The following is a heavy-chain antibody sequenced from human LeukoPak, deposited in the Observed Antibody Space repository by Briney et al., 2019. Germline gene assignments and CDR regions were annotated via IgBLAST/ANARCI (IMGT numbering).Heavy chain of an antibody. J-gene: IGHJ6*02. CDR1: GFTFDDYA. D-gene: IGHD6-13*01. Sequence: GRSLRLSCAASGFTFDDYAMHWVRQGPGKGLEWVSGISWNSGSKGYADSVKGRFTISRDNAKNSLYLQMNSLRAEDTALYYCAKDPVPSSYYYYGMDVWGQGTTVTVSS. CDR3: AKDPVPSSYYYYGMDV. CDR2: ISWNSGSK. V-gene: IGHV3-9*01.